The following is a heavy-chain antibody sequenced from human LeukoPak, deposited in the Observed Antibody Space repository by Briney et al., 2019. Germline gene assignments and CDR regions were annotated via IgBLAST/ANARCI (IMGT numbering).Heavy chain of an antibody. D-gene: IGHD6-13*01. CDR2: INTYNGKT. CDR1: GGTFSSYA. J-gene: IGHJ4*02. Sequence: GASVKVSCKASGGTFSSYAISWVRQAPGQGLEWMGWINTYNGKTNYTQKFQGRVTMTTDTSTSTAYMELRSLRSDDTALYYCARGPIAAAGDSWGQGTLVTVSS. CDR3: ARGPIAAAGDS. V-gene: IGHV1-18*01.